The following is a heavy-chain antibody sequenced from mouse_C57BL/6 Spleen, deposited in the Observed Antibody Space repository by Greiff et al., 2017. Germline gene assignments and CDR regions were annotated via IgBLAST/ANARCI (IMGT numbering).Heavy chain of an antibody. Sequence: VQLQQPGAELVKPGASVKMSCKASGYTFTSYWITWVKQRPGQGLEWIGDIYPGSGSTNYNEKFKSKATLTVDTSSSTAYMQLSSLTSEDSAVYYCARRGDGHYRFAYWGQGTLVTVSA. CDR1: GYTFTSYW. CDR3: ARRGDGHYRFAY. J-gene: IGHJ3*01. V-gene: IGHV1-55*01. D-gene: IGHD2-3*01. CDR2: IYPGSGST.